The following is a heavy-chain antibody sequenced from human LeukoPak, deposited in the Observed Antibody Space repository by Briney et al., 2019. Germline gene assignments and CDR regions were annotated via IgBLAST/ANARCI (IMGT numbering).Heavy chain of an antibody. V-gene: IGHV1-3*01. CDR1: GYTFTSFA. Sequence: ASVKVSCKASGYTFTSFAMHWVRQAPGQRLEWMGWINAGNGNTKYSQKFQGRVTITRDTSASTAYMELSSLRSEDTAVYYCARTYGSGSCYNRFDYWGQGTLVTVSS. CDR3: ARTYGSGSCYNRFDY. J-gene: IGHJ4*02. CDR2: INAGNGNT. D-gene: IGHD3-10*01.